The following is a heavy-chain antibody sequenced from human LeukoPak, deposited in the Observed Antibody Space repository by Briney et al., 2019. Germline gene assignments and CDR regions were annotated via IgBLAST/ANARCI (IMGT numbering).Heavy chain of an antibody. CDR2: INPNSADA. J-gene: IGHJ6*03. V-gene: IGHV1-2*02. CDR1: GYTFTGYY. CDR3: ARDFLFYDHSGYSPRGYFYYMDV. D-gene: IGHD3-22*01. Sequence: ASVKVSCKASGYTFTGYYIHWVRLAPGQGPEWMGWINPNSADANYAQSFQGRVTMTRDTATDTAYMELSSLRSDDTAVYFCARDFLFYDHSGYSPRGYFYYMDVWGKGTAVTISS.